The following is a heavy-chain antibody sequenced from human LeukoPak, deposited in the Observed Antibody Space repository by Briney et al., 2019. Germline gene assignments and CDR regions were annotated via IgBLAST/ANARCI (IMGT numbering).Heavy chain of an antibody. CDR1: GVSISSSNSY. J-gene: IGHJ4*02. V-gene: IGHV4-39*01. D-gene: IGHD3/OR15-3a*01. CDR2: IYYSGNT. CDR3: ARQTGSGLFILP. Sequence: SETLTLTCTVSGVSISSSNSYWGWIRQPPGTGLEWIGSIYYSGNTYYNASLKSQVSISIDTSKNQFSLKLTSVTAADTAVYYCARQTGSGLFILPGGQGTLVTVSS.